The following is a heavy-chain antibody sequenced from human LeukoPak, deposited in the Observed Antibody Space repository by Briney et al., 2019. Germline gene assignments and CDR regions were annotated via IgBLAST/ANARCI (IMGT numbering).Heavy chain of an antibody. CDR3: ARASWVSSADAVL. D-gene: IGHD3-3*01. CDR2: MNGGGET. Sequence: GGSLCLSCAASGVSFTNYAMSWVRQPPARGLEWVSSMNGGGETFYSHSLRGRFTLSRDASKNTVYLQLNNLRVADTAVYYCARASWVSSADAVLWGQGTLVTVS. J-gene: IGHJ4*02. CDR1: GVSFTNYA. V-gene: IGHV3-23*01.